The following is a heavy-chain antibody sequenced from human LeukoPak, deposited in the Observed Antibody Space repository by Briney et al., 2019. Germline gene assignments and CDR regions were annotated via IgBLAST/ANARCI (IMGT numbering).Heavy chain of an antibody. Sequence: SETLSLTCAVSGHSINSGYYWGWIRQPPGKGLEWIGTIYHSGNTYYNPSLKSRVTISVDTSKNQFSLKLSSVTAADTAVYYCARDRAFVGSTSASDYFDYWGQGTLVTVSS. D-gene: IGHD2-2*01. J-gene: IGHJ4*02. CDR2: IYHSGNT. CDR3: ARDRAFVGSTSASDYFDY. CDR1: GHSINSGYY. V-gene: IGHV4-38-2*02.